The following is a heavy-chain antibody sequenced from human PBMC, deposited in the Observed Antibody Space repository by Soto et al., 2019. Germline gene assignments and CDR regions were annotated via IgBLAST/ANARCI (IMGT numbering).Heavy chain of an antibody. V-gene: IGHV1-69*01. D-gene: IGHD1-1*01. CDR2: IIPIVGAA. CDR3: ARDPGFLDVQWRGWFDS. CDR1: GGTFGTYV. J-gene: IGHJ5*01. Sequence: QAQLVQSGAEVKGPGSSVKVSCKASGGTFGTYVIAWVRQAPGQGLEWMGGIIPIVGAANSTHKFQGRLTMTADESTSTVYMELSNLRSEDTAFYFCARDPGFLDVQWRGWFDSWGQGTLVTVSS.